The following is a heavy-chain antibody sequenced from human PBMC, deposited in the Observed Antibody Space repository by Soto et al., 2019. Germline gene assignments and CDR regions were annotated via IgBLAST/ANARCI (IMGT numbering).Heavy chain of an antibody. V-gene: IGHV4-59*01. CDR1: GGSISSYY. Sequence: SETLSLTYTVSGGSISSYYWSWIRQPPGKGLEWIGYIYYSGSTNYNPSLKSRVTISVDTSKNQFSLKLSSVTAADTAVYYCARGVTLQGYCSSTSCQNYFDYWGQGTLVTVSS. CDR2: IYYSGST. J-gene: IGHJ4*02. D-gene: IGHD2-2*01. CDR3: ARGVTLQGYCSSTSCQNYFDY.